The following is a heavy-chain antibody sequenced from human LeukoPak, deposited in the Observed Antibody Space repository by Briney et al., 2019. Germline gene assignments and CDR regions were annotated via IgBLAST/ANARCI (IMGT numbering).Heavy chain of an antibody. Sequence: GGSLRLSCAASGFSFSNYYMTWFRQAPGKGLEWVANVRQDGGEKFYVGSVNGRFTISRDNAENSLYLQMNSLRAEDTALYYCARKRPNYFDYWGQGTLVTASS. CDR1: GFSFSNYY. J-gene: IGHJ4*02. CDR3: ARKRPNYFDY. CDR2: VRQDGGEK. V-gene: IGHV3-7*01.